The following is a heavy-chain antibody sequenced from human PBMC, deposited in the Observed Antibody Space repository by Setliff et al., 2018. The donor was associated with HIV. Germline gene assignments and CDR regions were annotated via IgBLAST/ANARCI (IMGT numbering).Heavy chain of an antibody. Sequence: LGESLKISCKASGYTFTNYWTAWVRQMPGKGLEWMGTIHPRDFDIKYSQSFQGQVTISADKSLSTAYLQWNSLKASDTALYYCARLDSSGYYRSFDVWGQGTMVTVSS. D-gene: IGHD3-22*01. J-gene: IGHJ3*01. CDR3: ARLDSSGYYRSFDV. V-gene: IGHV5-51*01. CDR1: GYTFTNYW. CDR2: IHPRDFDI.